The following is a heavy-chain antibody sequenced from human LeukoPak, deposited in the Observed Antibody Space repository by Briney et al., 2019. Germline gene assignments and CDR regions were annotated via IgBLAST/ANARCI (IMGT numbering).Heavy chain of an antibody. CDR2: ISYSGST. Sequence: SETLYLTCTVSGGSISSSSYYWGWIRQPPGKGLEWIATISYSGSTCYHPSLKSRVTISADTPKNQFSLKLYSVTAADTAVYYCARHDSDGGINWFDPWGQGTLVTVSS. J-gene: IGHJ5*02. CDR1: GGSISSSSYY. V-gene: IGHV4-39*01. CDR3: ARHDSDGGINWFDP. D-gene: IGHD3-16*01.